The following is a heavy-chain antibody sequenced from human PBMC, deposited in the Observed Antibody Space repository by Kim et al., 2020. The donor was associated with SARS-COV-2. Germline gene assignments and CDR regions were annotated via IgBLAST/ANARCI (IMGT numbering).Heavy chain of an antibody. CDR1: GGSISSSSYY. V-gene: IGHV4-39*01. D-gene: IGHD6-6*01. Sequence: SETLSLTCTVSGGSISSSSYYWGWIRQPPGKGLEWIGSIYYSGSTYYNPSLKSRVTISVDTSKNQFSLKLSSVTAADTAVYYCARPRSHSSAWYYYGMDVWGPGTTVTVSS. CDR3: ARPRSHSSAWYYYGMDV. J-gene: IGHJ6*02. CDR2: IYYSGST.